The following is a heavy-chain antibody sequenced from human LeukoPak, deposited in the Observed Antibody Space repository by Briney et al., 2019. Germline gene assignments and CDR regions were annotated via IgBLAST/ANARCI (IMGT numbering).Heavy chain of an antibody. J-gene: IGHJ6*02. CDR1: GFTFSSYS. CDR2: IGSSSSYI. Sequence: PGGSLRLSCAASGFTFSSYSMNWVRQAPGKGLEWVSSIGSSSSYIYYADSVKGRFTISRDNAKNSLYLQMNSLRAEDTAVYYCARDEYQLLGAYYYYGMDVWGQGTTVTVSS. V-gene: IGHV3-21*01. CDR3: ARDEYQLLGAYYYYGMDV. D-gene: IGHD2-2*01.